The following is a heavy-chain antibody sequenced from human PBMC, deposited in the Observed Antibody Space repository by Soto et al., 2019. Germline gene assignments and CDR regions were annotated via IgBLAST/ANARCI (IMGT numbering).Heavy chain of an antibody. CDR2: IAWNSDII. CDR1: GFSFEDYA. D-gene: IGHD2-15*01. V-gene: IGHV3-9*01. Sequence: GGSLRLSCAASGFSFEDYAMHWVRQAPGKGLEWVSGIAWNSDIIGYADSVKGRFTISRDNGKNSLYLQMNSLRPEDTALYYCAKASSWYHYHNMDVWGRGTAVTVSS. J-gene: IGHJ6*02. CDR3: AKASSWYHYHNMDV.